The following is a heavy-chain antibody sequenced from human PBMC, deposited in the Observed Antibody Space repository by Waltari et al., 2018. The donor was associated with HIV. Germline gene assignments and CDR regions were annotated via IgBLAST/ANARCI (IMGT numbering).Heavy chain of an antibody. V-gene: IGHV1-69*01. CDR1: GGTFSSYA. D-gene: IGHD3-10*01. CDR2: IIPIFGTA. CDR3: ATGQEGAMVRGVTVIGDY. Sequence: QVQLVQSGAEVKTPGSSVKVSCKASGGTFSSYAISWVRQAPGQGLEWMGGIIPIFGTANYAQKFQGRVTITADESTSTAYMELSSLRSEDTAVYYCATGQEGAMVRGVTVIGDYWGQGTLVTVSS. J-gene: IGHJ4*02.